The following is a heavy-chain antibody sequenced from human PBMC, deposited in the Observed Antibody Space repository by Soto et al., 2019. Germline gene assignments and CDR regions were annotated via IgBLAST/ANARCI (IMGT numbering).Heavy chain of an antibody. V-gene: IGHV3-74*01. CDR3: AREDSSSYYVDY. D-gene: IGHD3-22*01. CDR2: INSDGSST. Sequence: PGGSLRLSCAASGFTFSNYWMHWVRQAPEKGLLWVSRINSDGSSTAYAGSVKGRFTISRDNAKNTLFLQVNSLRAEDTAVYYCAREDSSSYYVDYWGQGP. CDR1: GFTFSNYW. J-gene: IGHJ4*02.